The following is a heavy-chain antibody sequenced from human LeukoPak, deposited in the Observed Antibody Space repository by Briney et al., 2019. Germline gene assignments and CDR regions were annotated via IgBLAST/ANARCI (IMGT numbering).Heavy chain of an antibody. CDR2: ISSSGGSI. J-gene: IGHJ5*02. CDR3: AKDLGPTWFDP. D-gene: IGHD7-27*01. Sequence: RGSLRLSCAASGFAFTSLAMSGVRQAPGKELEWVSVISSSGGSIYYADSVKGRFTISRDNSKNALYLQMNSLRAEDTAVYYCAKDLGPTWFDPWGQGTLVTVSS. CDR1: GFAFTSLA. V-gene: IGHV3-23*01.